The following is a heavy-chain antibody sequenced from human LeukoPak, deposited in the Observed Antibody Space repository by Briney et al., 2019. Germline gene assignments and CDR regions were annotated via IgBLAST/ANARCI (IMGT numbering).Heavy chain of an antibody. CDR3: ARGDLYYYDSSGYPLDY. Sequence: GRSLRLSCAASGFTFSSYAMHWVRQAPGKGLEWVAVISYDGSNKYYADSVKGRFTISRDNSKNTLYLQMNSLRAEDTAVYYCARGDLYYYDSSGYPLDYWGQGTLVTVSS. J-gene: IGHJ4*02. V-gene: IGHV3-30*01. CDR1: GFTFSSYA. CDR2: ISYDGSNK. D-gene: IGHD3-22*01.